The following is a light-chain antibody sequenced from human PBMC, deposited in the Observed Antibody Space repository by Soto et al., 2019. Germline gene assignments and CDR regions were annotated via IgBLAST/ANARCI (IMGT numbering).Light chain of an antibody. CDR3: GADHGSGSNFVYV. J-gene: IGLJ1*01. V-gene: IGLV9-49*01. Sequence: QDVVTQPPSASASLGASVTLTCTLSSGYSNYKVDWYQQRPGKGPRFVMRVGTGGIVGSKGDGIPDRFSVLGSGLNRYLTIKNIQEEDESDYHCGADHGSGSNFVYVFGTGTKVTVL. CDR1: SGYSNYK. CDR2: VGTGGIVG.